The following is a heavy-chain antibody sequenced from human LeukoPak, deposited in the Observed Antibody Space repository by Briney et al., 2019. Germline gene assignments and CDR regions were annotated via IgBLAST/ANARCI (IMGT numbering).Heavy chain of an antibody. CDR1: GFTLSNYG. J-gene: IGHJ4*02. V-gene: IGHV3-33*01. Sequence: GGSLRLSCAASGFTLSNYGMHWVRQAPGNGLEWVAVIWYDGTNKQYVDSVKGRFTISRDNSESTLYLQMNSLRDEDTAVYYCARESSLTGAYFDWWGQGTLVTVSS. D-gene: IGHD3-16*01. CDR2: IWYDGTNK. CDR3: ARESSLTGAYFDW.